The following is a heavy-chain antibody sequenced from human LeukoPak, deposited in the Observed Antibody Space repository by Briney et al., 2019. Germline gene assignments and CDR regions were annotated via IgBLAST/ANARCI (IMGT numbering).Heavy chain of an antibody. CDR3: GRGRGGYEVLVHFDY. J-gene: IGHJ4*02. D-gene: IGHD3-22*01. CDR1: GGSISSYY. Sequence: SETLSLTCTVSGGSISSYYWSWIRQPPGKGLEWIGYIYYSGSTNYNPSLKSRVTISVDTSKNQFSLKLSSVTAADTAVYYCGRGRGGYEVLVHFDYWGQGTLVTVSS. V-gene: IGHV4-59*12. CDR2: IYYSGST.